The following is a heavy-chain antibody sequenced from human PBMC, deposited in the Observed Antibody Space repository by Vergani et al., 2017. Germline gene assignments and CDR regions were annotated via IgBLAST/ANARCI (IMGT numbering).Heavy chain of an antibody. D-gene: IGHD4-11*01. CDR3: ARAKMTTVIGSLYYYYGMDV. CDR2: ISSSGSTI. V-gene: IGHV3-48*03. Sequence: EVQLVESGGGLVQPGGSLRLSCAASGFTFSSYEMNWVRQAPGKGLEWVSYISSSGSTIYYADSVKGRFTISRDNAKNSLYLQMNSLRAEDTAVYYCARAKMTTVIGSLYYYYGMDVWGQGP. CDR1: GFTFSSYE. J-gene: IGHJ6*02.